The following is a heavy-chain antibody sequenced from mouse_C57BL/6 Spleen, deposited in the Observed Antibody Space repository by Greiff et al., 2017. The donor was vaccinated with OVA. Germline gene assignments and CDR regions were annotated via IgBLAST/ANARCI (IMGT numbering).Heavy chain of an antibody. CDR3: ERQGYDYPSRAMDY. Sequence: QVQLQQPGTELVKPGASVKLSCKASGYTFTSYWMHWVKQRPGQGLEWIGNINPSNGGTNYNEKFKSKATLTVDKSSSTAYMQLSSLTSADSAVYVGERQGYDYPSRAMDYWGQGTSATVPS. CDR1: GYTFTSYW. J-gene: IGHJ4*01. CDR2: INPSNGGT. D-gene: IGHD2-4*01. V-gene: IGHV1-53*01.